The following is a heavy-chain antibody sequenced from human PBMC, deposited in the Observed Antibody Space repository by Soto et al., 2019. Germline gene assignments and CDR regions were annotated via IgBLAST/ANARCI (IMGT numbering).Heavy chain of an antibody. V-gene: IGHV4-4*02. J-gene: IGHJ6*02. CDR3: AREGLRYLDWSPYYYAMDV. Sequence: SETLSLTCAGSGCSIRSSNWWTWVRQPPGKGLQWIGEIYHSGSTNYNPALKSRVTISLDKSNNQFSLKLTSVTAADTAVYYCAREGLRYLDWSPYYYAMDVWGQGTTVT. CDR1: GCSIRSSNW. CDR2: IYHSGST. D-gene: IGHD3-9*01.